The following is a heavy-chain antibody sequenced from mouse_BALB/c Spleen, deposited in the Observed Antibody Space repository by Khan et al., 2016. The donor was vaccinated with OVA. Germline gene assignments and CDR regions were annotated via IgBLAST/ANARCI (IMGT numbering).Heavy chain of an antibody. Sequence: QVQLQQPGAELVNPGASVNLSCKASGYTLTSYWMHWVKQRPGQGLEWIGEINPSNGRTNYNEKFKSKATLTVAKSSSTAYMQLSSPTSEDSAVYDSARQLMNFDDWGQGTTLTVSS. CDR3: ARQLMNFDD. V-gene: IGHV1S81*02. J-gene: IGHJ2*01. CDR1: GYTLTSYW. CDR2: INPSNGRT. D-gene: IGHD1-3*01.